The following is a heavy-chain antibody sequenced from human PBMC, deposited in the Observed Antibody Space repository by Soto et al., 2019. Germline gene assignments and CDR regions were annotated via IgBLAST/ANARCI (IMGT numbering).Heavy chain of an antibody. CDR2: IKQYGNEK. CDR1: GFTFRGFW. V-gene: IGHV3-7*03. J-gene: IGHJ4*02. CDR3: ARARVEHTSSWFFDY. D-gene: IGHD6-13*01. Sequence: GGSLRLSCVASGFTFRGFWMNWVRQAPGKGLEWVANIKQYGNEKNYVDSVKGRFIISRDNVKNSLDLQMNSLRAEDTAVYYCARARVEHTSSWFFDYWGQGTPVTVSS.